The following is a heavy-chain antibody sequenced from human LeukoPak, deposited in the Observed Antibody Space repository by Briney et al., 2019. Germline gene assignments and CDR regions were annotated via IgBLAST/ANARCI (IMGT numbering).Heavy chain of an antibody. V-gene: IGHV4-34*01. Sequence: SETLSLTCAVYGGSFSGYYWSWIRQPPGKGLEWIGEINHSGSTNYNPSLKSRVTISVDTSKNQFSLKLSSVTAADTAVYYCARGGWGITGNPFDCWGQGTLVTVSS. CDR2: INHSGST. J-gene: IGHJ4*02. D-gene: IGHD1-20*01. CDR1: GGSFSGYY. CDR3: ARGGWGITGNPFDC.